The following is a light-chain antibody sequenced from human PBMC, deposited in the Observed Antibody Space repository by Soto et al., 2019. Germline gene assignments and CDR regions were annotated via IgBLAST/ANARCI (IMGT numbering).Light chain of an antibody. CDR1: SRDVGGHDY. Sequence: QSALTQPPSASGSPGQSVTISCTGTSRDVGGHDYVSWYQQHPGKAPKLMIYEVTKRPSGVPDRFSGSKSGNTASLTVSGLQAEDEADYYCNSCVTGNNLIFGGGTELAVL. J-gene: IGLJ2*01. V-gene: IGLV2-8*01. CDR3: NSCVTGNNLI. CDR2: EVT.